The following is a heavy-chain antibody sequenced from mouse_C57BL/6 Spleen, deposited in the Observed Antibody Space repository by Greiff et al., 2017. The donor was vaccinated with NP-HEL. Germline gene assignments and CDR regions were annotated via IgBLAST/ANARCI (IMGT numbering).Heavy chain of an antibody. V-gene: IGHV1-50*01. CDR3: ARRGNSNYEGD. D-gene: IGHD2-5*01. J-gene: IGHJ3*01. CDR1: GYTFTSYW. Sequence: QVQLQQPGAELVKPGASVKLSCKASGYTFTSYWMQWVKQRPGQGLEWIGEIDPSDSYTNYNQKFKGKATLTVDTSSSTAYMQLSSLTSEDSAVYYCARRGNSNYEGDWGQGTLVTVSA. CDR2: IDPSDSYT.